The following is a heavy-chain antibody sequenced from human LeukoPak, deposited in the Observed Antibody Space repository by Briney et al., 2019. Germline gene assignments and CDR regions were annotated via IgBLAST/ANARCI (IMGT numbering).Heavy chain of an antibody. V-gene: IGHV1-69*05. CDR3: ASCRGWYYYYYMDV. CDR1: GGTFSSYA. Sequence: SVKVSCKASGGTFSSYAISWVRQAPGQGLEWMGGIIPIFGTANYAQKFQGRVTITTDESTSTTYMGLSSLRSEHTAVYYCASCRGWYYYYYMDVWGKGTTVTVSS. D-gene: IGHD6-19*01. CDR2: IIPIFGTA. J-gene: IGHJ6*03.